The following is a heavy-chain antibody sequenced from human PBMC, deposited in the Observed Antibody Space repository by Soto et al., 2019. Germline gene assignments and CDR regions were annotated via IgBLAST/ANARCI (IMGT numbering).Heavy chain of an antibody. D-gene: IGHD6-6*01. J-gene: IGHJ3*02. CDR1: GYTFTSYG. CDR2: ISAYNGNT. CDR3: ARELRSKAYNYAFDI. Sequence: ASVKVSCKASGYTFTSYGISWVRQAPGQGLEWMGWISAYNGNTNYAQKLQGRVTMTTDTSTSTAYMELRSLRSDDTAVYYCARELRSKAYNYAFDIWGQGTMVTVSS. V-gene: IGHV1-18*01.